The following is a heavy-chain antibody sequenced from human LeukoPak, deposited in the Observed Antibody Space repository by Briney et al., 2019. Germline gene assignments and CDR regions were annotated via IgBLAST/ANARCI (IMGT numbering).Heavy chain of an antibody. V-gene: IGHV1-2*06. Sequence: ASVKVSCKASVGTFSSYAISWVRQAPGQGLEWMGRINPNSGGTNYAQKYQGRVTMTRDTSISTAYMELSRLRSDDTAVYYCARVDRVTEGPYDILTGYLRYYFDYWGQGTLVTVSS. J-gene: IGHJ4*02. CDR3: ARVDRVTEGPYDILTGYLRYYFDY. CDR1: VGTFSSYA. D-gene: IGHD3-9*01. CDR2: INPNSGGT.